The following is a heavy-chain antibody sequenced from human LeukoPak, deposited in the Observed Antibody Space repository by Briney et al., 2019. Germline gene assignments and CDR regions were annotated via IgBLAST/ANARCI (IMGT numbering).Heavy chain of an antibody. CDR1: GGSISSNY. D-gene: IGHD3-16*02. J-gene: IGHJ4*02. Sequence: SETLSLTCTVSGGSISSNYRSWIRQPAGRGLGWIGRLFTSVTTTYNPSLRSRVSKSLATTKHQFSLKLSSVTAADTDVYYCAREDPYYDYVWRSYRYGYYFDYWGQGTLVTASS. V-gene: IGHV4-4*07. CDR2: LFTSVTT. CDR3: AREDPYYDYVWRSYRYGYYFDY.